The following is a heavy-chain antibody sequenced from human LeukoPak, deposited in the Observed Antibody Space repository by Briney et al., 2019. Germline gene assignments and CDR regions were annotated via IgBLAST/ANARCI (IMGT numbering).Heavy chain of an antibody. CDR2: VRGSGTDT. J-gene: IGHJ4*02. CDR1: GFTFSTYA. Sequence: GGSLRLSCAASGFTFSTYAMTWVRQAPGKGLEWVSAVRGSGTDTYYADSVKGRFTISRDNSKNTLYLQMNSLRAEDTAIYYCAKTSRRDSAYDSPFDYWGQGTLVTVSS. D-gene: IGHD5-12*01. V-gene: IGHV3-23*01. CDR3: AKTSRRDSAYDSPFDY.